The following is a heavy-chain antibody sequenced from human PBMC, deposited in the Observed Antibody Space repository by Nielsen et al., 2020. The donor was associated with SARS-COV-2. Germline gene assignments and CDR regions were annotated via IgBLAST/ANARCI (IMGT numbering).Heavy chain of an antibody. CDR3: ARDFDWLAWFDP. CDR2: IKQDGSEK. CDR1: GFTFSSYA. V-gene: IGHV3-7*05. D-gene: IGHD3-9*01. J-gene: IGHJ5*02. Sequence: GESLKISCAASGFTFSSYAMSWVRQAPGKGLEWVANIKQDGSEKYYVDSVKGRFTISRDNAKNSLYLQMNSLRAEDTAVYYCARDFDWLAWFDPWGQGTLVTVSS.